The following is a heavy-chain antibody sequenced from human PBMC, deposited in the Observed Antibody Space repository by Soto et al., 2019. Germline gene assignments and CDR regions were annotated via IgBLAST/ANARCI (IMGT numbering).Heavy chain of an antibody. J-gene: IGHJ3*02. CDR1: GGTFSSYA. Sequence: SVKVSYKASGGTFSSYAISWVRQAPGQGLEWMGGIIPIFGTANYAQKFQGRVTITADESTSTAYMELSSLRSEDTAVYYCARDHTDYDFWSGYPYDAFDIWGQGTMVTVSS. CDR2: IIPIFGTA. V-gene: IGHV1-69*13. D-gene: IGHD3-3*01. CDR3: ARDHTDYDFWSGYPYDAFDI.